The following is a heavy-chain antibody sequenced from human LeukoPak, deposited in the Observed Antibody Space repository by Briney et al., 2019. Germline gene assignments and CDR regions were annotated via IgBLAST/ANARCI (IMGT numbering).Heavy chain of an antibody. CDR2: INQSGST. CDR1: GGSFSGYY. D-gene: IGHD3-9*01. V-gene: IGHV4-34*01. CDR3: ARARPILTGPYYYYGMDV. Sequence: PSETLSLTCAVYGGSFSGYYWSWIRQPPGKGLEWIGEINQSGSTNYNPSLKSRVTISVDTSKNQFSLKLSSVTAAGTAVYYCARARPILTGPYYYYGMDVWGKGTTVTVSS. J-gene: IGHJ6*04.